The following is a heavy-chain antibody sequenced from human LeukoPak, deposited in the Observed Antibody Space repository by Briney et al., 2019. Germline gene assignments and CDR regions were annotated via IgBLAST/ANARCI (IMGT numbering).Heavy chain of an antibody. D-gene: IGHD3-10*01. Sequence: GGSLRLSCAASGLNFGSYSMTWVPRAPGKGLEWVSVMSADSATTFYADSVKGRFTISRDNAKNTVFLQMSSLRAEDTALYYCARKSASGNYPLDYWGQGTLVTVSS. V-gene: IGHV3-23*01. CDR2: MSADSATT. CDR3: ARKSASGNYPLDY. CDR1: GLNFGSYS. J-gene: IGHJ4*02.